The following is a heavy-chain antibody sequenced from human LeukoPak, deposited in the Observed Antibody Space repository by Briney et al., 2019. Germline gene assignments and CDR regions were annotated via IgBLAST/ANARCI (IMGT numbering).Heavy chain of an antibody. J-gene: IGHJ4*02. CDR2: IIPIFGTA. CDR1: GGTFSSYA. V-gene: IGHV1-69*13. D-gene: IGHD2-15*01. Sequence: ASVKVSCKASGGTFSSYAISWVRQAPGQGLEWMGGIIPIFGTANYAQKFQSRVTITADESTSTAYMEVSSLRSEDTAVYYCARCGSSTPRGVYYFDYWGQGTLVTVSS. CDR3: ARCGSSTPRGVYYFDY.